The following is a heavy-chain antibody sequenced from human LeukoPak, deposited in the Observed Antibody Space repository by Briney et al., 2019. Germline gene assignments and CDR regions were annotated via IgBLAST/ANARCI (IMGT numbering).Heavy chain of an antibody. D-gene: IGHD5-18*01. V-gene: IGHV4-59*01. CDR2: IYYSGAT. Sequence: SETLSLTCIASGGSISNYYWSWIRQPPGKGLESIGYIYYSGATNYNPSLKSRVTISVDTSRNQFSLKLSSVTAADTAVYYCARGYGRGGALDYWGQGTLVTVSS. CDR3: ARGYGRGGALDY. CDR1: GGSISNYY. J-gene: IGHJ4*02.